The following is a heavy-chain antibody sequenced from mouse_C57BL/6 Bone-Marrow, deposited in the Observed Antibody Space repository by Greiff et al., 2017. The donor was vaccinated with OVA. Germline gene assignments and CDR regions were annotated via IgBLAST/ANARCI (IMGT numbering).Heavy chain of an antibody. Sequence: QVQLKESGPGILQSSQTLSLTCSFSGFSLSTSGMGVSWIRQPSGKGLEWLAHIYWDDDKRYNPSLKSRLTISKDTSRNQVFLKITSVDTADTATYYCAQGYGLFAYWGQGTLVTVSA. D-gene: IGHD1-1*02. V-gene: IGHV8-12*01. CDR2: IYWDDDK. J-gene: IGHJ3*01. CDR1: GFSLSTSGMG. CDR3: AQGYGLFAY.